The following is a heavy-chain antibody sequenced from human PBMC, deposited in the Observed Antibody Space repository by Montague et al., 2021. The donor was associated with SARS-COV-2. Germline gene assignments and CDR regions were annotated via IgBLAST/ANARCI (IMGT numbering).Heavy chain of an antibody. CDR1: GDSLTYFY. CDR3: VRGANRTFDY. D-gene: IGHD4/OR15-4a*01. V-gene: IGHV4-59*01. CDR2: IFYRGTT. Sequence: SETLSLTCTVSGDSLTYFYWSWTRQSPGKGLEWIGNIFYRGTTNYNPSLKSRVTITVDTSKNQFSLNLTSVTAAVTAVYYCVRGANRTFDYWGQGTLVTVSS. J-gene: IGHJ4*02.